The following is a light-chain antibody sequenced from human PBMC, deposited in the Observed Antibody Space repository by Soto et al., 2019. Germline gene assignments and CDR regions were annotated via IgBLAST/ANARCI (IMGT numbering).Light chain of an antibody. J-gene: IGKJ1*01. V-gene: IGKV3-15*01. CDR3: HQYNKWPPAT. CDR1: QSVSSD. CDR2: GPS. Sequence: EIVMTQSPATLSVSLGERATLSCRASQSVSSDLAWYQQKPGQAPRLLIYGPSIRATGVPARFSGSGSGTAFTLTISSLQSEDSGVYYCHQYNKWPPATFGQGTKV.